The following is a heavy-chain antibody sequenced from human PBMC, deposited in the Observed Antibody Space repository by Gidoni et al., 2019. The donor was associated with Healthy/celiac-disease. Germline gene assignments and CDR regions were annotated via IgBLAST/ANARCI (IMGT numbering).Heavy chain of an antibody. V-gene: IGHV4-4*02. Sequence: QVQLQESVPGLVQPSGTLSLTCAVSGGSISGNYWWSWIRQPPGKGLEWIGEIYHSGSTNYNPSLKSRVTMSVDKSKNQFSLKLSSVTAADTAMFYCARVGGSRSGDYWGQGTLVTVSS. CDR2: IYHSGST. CDR3: ARVGGSRSGDY. CDR1: GGSISGNYW. J-gene: IGHJ4*02. D-gene: IGHD3-16*01.